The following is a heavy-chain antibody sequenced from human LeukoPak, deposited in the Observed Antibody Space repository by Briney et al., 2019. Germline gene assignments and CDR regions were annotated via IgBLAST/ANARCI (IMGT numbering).Heavy chain of an antibody. Sequence: PSETLSLTCTVSGGSISSYYWSWIRQPPGKGLEWIGYIYYSGSTNYNPSLKSRVTISVDTSKNQFSLKLSSVTAADTAIYYCVRDFMVRGVHIPLGYWGQGTLVTVSS. D-gene: IGHD3-10*01. CDR1: GGSISSYY. J-gene: IGHJ4*02. CDR3: VRDFMVRGVHIPLGY. V-gene: IGHV4-59*12. CDR2: IYYSGST.